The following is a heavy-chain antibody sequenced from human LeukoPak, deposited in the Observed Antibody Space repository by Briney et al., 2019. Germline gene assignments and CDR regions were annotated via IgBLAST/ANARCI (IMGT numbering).Heavy chain of an antibody. J-gene: IGHJ4*02. D-gene: IGHD1-26*01. CDR1: GFTFSSYS. Sequence: GGSLRLSCAASGFTFSSYSMNWVRQAPGKGLEWVSSISSSSSYIYYADSVKGRFTSSRDNAKNSLYLQMNSRRAEDTAVYYCARDNSGSYWLDYWGQGTLVTVSS. CDR2: ISSSSSYI. CDR3: ARDNSGSYWLDY. V-gene: IGHV3-21*01.